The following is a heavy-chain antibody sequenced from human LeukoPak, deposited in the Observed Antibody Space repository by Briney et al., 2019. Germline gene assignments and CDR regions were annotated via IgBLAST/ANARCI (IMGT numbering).Heavy chain of an antibody. Sequence: GGSLRLSCAASGLTFSSYSMNWVRQAPGKGLEWVSSISSSSSYIYYADSVKGRFTISRDNAKNSLYLQMNSLRAEDTAVYYCARDPGYCSSTSCYLDYWGQGTLVTVSS. D-gene: IGHD2-2*01. J-gene: IGHJ4*02. CDR3: ARDPGYCSSTSCYLDY. CDR2: ISSSSSYI. V-gene: IGHV3-21*01. CDR1: GLTFSSYS.